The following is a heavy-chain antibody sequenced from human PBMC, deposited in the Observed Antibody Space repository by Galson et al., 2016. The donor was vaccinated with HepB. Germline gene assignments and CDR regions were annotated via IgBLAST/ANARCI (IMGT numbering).Heavy chain of an antibody. V-gene: IGHV3-23*01. Sequence: SLRLSCAASGFTFSGYAMSWVRQAPGKGLQWISLIHNDGETTYYADSVKGRFTVSRDNSKNTLYLQMNSLGEDDTAVYYCARDHLGTYYNDPFDYWGQGTLVTVS. CDR2: IHNDGETT. CDR3: ARDHLGTYYNDPFDY. D-gene: IGHD3-10*01. CDR1: GFTFSGYA. J-gene: IGHJ4*02.